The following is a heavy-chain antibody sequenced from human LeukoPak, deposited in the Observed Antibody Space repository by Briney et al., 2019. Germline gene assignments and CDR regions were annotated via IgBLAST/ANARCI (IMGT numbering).Heavy chain of an antibody. V-gene: IGHV3-21*01. D-gene: IGHD2-15*01. CDR1: GFTFSSYS. CDR3: ASAPTWPKLGGY. J-gene: IGHJ4*02. Sequence: GGSLRLSCAASGFTFSSYSMNWVRQAPGKGLEWVSSISSSSSYIYYADSVKGRFTISRDNAKNSLYLQMNSLRAEDTAVYYCASAPTWPKLGGYWGQGTLVTVSS. CDR2: ISSSSSYI.